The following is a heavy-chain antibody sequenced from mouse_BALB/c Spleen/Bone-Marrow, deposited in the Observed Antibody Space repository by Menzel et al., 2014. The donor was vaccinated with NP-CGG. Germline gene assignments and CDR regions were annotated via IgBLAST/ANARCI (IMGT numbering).Heavy chain of an antibody. CDR3: ARHGGYDAGAWFAY. D-gene: IGHD2-2*01. Sequence: EVQVVESGGGLVKPGGSLKFSCAASGFTFSSYAMSWVRQTPEKRLEWVATISSGGNYTYYPDSVKGRFSISRDNAKNTRYLQMSSLRSEDTAVYYCARHGGYDAGAWFAYWGQGTLVTVSA. J-gene: IGHJ3*01. CDR2: ISSGGNYT. CDR1: GFTFSSYA. V-gene: IGHV5-9-3*01.